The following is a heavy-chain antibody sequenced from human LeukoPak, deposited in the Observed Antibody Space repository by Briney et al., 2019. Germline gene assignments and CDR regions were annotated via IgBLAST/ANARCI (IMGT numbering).Heavy chain of an antibody. D-gene: IGHD1-26*01. V-gene: IGHV3-23*01. J-gene: IGHJ4*02. CDR2: ISGTGGST. CDR1: GFTFSSYA. CDR3: AKGDTTWELPHDY. Sequence: GGSLRLSCAASGFTFSSYAMNWVRQAPGKGLEWVSDISGTGGSTYYADSVKGRFTISGDNSKNTLSLQMNSLRAEDTAVYYCAKGDTTWELPHDYWGQGTLVTVSS.